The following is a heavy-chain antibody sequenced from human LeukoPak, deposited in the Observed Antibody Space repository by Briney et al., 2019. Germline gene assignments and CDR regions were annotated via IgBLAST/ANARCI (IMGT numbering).Heavy chain of an antibody. D-gene: IGHD3-22*01. J-gene: IGHJ4*02. V-gene: IGHV3-21*01. CDR1: GFTFSSYS. CDR2: ISSSSYI. Sequence: PGGSLRLSCAASGFTFSSYSMNWVRQAPGKGLEWVSSISSSSYIYYADSVKGRFTISRDNAKNSLYLQMNSLRAEDTAVYYCARDRGYYDSSGYYRDYWGQGILVTVSS. CDR3: ARDRGYYDSSGYYRDY.